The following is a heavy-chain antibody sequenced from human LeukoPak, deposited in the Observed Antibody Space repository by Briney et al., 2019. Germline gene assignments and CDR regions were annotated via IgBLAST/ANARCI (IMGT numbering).Heavy chain of an antibody. CDR3: ASASSSYCGDDCHSVYRSMDF. V-gene: IGHV3-30*02. CDR2: IWYDGSNK. Sequence: PGGSLRLSCAASGFTFSSYGMHRVRQAPGKGLEWVAFIWYDGSNKYYADSVKGRFTISRDNSKSTLYLQMNGLRAEDTAVYYCASASSSYCGDDCHSVYRSMDFWGKGTTVTVSS. D-gene: IGHD2-21*01. J-gene: IGHJ6*03. CDR1: GFTFSSYG.